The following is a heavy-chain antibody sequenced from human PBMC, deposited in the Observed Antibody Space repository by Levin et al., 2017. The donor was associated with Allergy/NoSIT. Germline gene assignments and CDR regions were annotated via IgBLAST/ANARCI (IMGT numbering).Heavy chain of an antibody. J-gene: IGHJ3*02. Sequence: SETLSLTCAVYGGSFSGYYWSWIRQPPGKGLEWIGEINHSGSTNYNPSLKSRVTISVDTSKNQFSLKLSSVTAADTAVYYCARPRFRELLRLRRAFDIWGQGTMVTVSS. CDR1: GGSFSGYY. CDR3: ARPRFRELLRLRRAFDI. D-gene: IGHD3-10*01. V-gene: IGHV4-34*01. CDR2: INHSGST.